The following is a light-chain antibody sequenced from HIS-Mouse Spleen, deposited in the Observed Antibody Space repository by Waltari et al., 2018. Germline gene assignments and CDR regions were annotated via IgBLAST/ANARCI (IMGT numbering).Light chain of an antibody. CDR3: QVWDSSSDHVV. Sequence: SYVLTQPPSVSVAPRPPPPTTRRRTTTGSTSVPWYQQKPGQAPVLVVYDDSDRPSGIPERFSGSNSGNTATLTISRVEAGDEADYYCQVWDSSSDHVVFGGGTKLTVL. V-gene: IGLV3-21*02. CDR2: DDS. J-gene: IGLJ2*01. CDR1: TTGSTS.